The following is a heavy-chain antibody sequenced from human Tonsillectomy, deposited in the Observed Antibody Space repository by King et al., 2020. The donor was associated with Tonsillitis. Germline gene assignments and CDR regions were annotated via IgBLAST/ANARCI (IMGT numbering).Heavy chain of an antibody. CDR3: ARHPRRGLTMYPPDTWEI. CDR1: GGSISSSSSY. V-gene: IGHV4-39*01. Sequence: QLQASGPGLVKPSETLSLTCTVSGGSISSSSSYWGWIRQSPETGLEWIGNIYYSGSTYSNPSLKSRVTISVDTSKNQVSLELSSVTAADTAVYDCARHPRRGLTMYPPDTWEIWGQGTMGTVS. J-gene: IGHJ3*02. CDR2: IYYSGST. D-gene: IGHD4/OR15-4a*01.